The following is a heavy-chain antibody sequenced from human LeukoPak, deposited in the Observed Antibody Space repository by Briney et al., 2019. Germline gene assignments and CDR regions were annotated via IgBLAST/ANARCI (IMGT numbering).Heavy chain of an antibody. D-gene: IGHD2-15*01. Sequence: GESLETFREGSGYRFTSYSIAWVRQMPGKGLEWMGIIYPSDSDTTYSPSFQGQVTISADKSISTAYLQWSSLKASDTAVYYCARRSCSGATCYQLGDGGQGTLVTVSS. CDR1: GYRFTSYS. J-gene: IGHJ4*02. V-gene: IGHV5-51*01. CDR3: ARRSCSGATCYQLGD. CDR2: IYPSDSDT.